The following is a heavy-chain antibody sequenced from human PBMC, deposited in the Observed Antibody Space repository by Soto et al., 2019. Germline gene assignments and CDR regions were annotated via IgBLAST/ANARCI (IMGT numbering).Heavy chain of an antibody. CDR3: VRQGFGPLHGLVDV. CDR1: SDSSSSYK. V-gene: IGHV4-59*08. J-gene: IGHJ6*02. D-gene: IGHD3-10*01. Sequence: QVQLQESGPGLVKPSETLSLTCTVSSDSSSSYKWSWIRQTPGKGLEWIGYIDNNGGISYNTSLRSRITITIPIDTSTKQVSLRLSSVTAADTAVYYCVRQGFGPLHGLVDVWGQGTTVTVSS. CDR2: IDNNGGI.